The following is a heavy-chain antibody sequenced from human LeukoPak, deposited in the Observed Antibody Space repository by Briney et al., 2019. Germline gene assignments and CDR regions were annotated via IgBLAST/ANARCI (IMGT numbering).Heavy chain of an antibody. D-gene: IGHD3-10*02. J-gene: IGHJ6*04. CDR3: AELGITMIGGV. CDR2: IKQDGSEK. V-gene: IGHV3-7*01. CDR1: TFTFSSYW. Sequence: PGGSLRLSCAASTFTFSSYWMSWVRQAPGKGLEWVANIKQDGSEKYYVDSVKGRFTISRDNAKNSLYLQMNSLRAEDTAVYYCAELGITMIGGVWGKGTTVTISS.